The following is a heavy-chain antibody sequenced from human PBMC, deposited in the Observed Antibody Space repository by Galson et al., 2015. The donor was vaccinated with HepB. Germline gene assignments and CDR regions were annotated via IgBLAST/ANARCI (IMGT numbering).Heavy chain of an antibody. CDR3: ARGRPGRIDP. CDR1: GGSISGSGNS. D-gene: IGHD3-10*01. J-gene: IGHJ5*02. Sequence: TLSLTCAVSGGSISGSGNSWSWIRQPPGKGLEWIGYIYHSGTTYYNPSLKSRVTISVDRYKNQFSLRLRSVTAADTAIYYCARGRPGRIDPWGQGTLVTVSS. CDR2: IYHSGTT. V-gene: IGHV4-30-2*01.